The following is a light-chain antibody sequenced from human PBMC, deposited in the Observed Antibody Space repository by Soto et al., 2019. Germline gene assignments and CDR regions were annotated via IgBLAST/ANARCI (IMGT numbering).Light chain of an antibody. CDR1: QSVSSNY. J-gene: IGKJ3*01. CDR2: GAS. Sequence: EIVLTQSPGTLSLSPGERATLSCRASQSVSSNYLAWYQQRPGQAPRLLIYGASTRAAGVPDRFSGSGSGTEFTLTINRLEPEDFAVFSCHQYDRSAIFTFGPGTTVDIK. V-gene: IGKV3-20*01. CDR3: HQYDRSAIFT.